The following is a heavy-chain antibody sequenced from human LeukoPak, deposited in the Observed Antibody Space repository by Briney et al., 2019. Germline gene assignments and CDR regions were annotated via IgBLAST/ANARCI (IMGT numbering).Heavy chain of an antibody. J-gene: IGHJ4*02. CDR1: GFDFSRSD. CDR2: IGTAYDT. V-gene: IGHV3-13*01. Sequence: GGSLRLSCAASGFDFSRSDMHWVRQVTGKGLEWVSGIGTAYDTFYPDSLKGRFTISRENGKNSFYLQMNSLRVDDTAVYYCARTRVTRGIRGLQMRYFDYWGQGTLVTVSS. CDR3: ARTRVTRGIRGLQMRYFDY. D-gene: IGHD1-26*01.